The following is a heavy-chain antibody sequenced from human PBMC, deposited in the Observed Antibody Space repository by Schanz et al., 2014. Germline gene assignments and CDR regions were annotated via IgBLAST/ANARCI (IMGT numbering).Heavy chain of an antibody. D-gene: IGHD4-17*01. CDR2: IIPILGIA. J-gene: IGHJ4*02. Sequence: VQLVQSGAEVKRPGASVKVSCKASGYTFVSYSMHWVRQAPGQGLEWMGRIIPILGIANYAQKFQGRVTMTTDTSTSTSYMELTSLRVDDTAVFYCARGYGDSPTDFWGQGTLVTVSS. CDR1: GYTFVSYS. CDR3: ARGYGDSPTDF. V-gene: IGHV1-46*01.